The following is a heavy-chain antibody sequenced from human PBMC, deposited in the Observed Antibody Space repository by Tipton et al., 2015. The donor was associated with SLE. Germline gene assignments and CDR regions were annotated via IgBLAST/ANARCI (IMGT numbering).Heavy chain of an antibody. CDR3: AKCPGTHRVTSDYYYGMDV. CDR1: GFTFSSYS. D-gene: IGHD4-17*01. CDR2: ISSSSSTK. Sequence: SLRLSCAASGFTFSSYSMNWVRQAPGKGLEWVSYISSSSSTKYYADSVKGRFTISRDNSKNTLYLQMNSLRAEDTAVYYCAKCPGTHRVTSDYYYGMDVWGQGTTVTVSS. V-gene: IGHV3-48*01. J-gene: IGHJ6*02.